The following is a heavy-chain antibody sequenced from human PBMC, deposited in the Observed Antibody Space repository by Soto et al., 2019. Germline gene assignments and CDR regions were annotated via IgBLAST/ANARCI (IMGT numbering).Heavy chain of an antibody. V-gene: IGHV4-4*07. CDR1: GGSISSYY. CDR3: ARDRGMTTVAVNYSMDV. J-gene: IGHJ6*02. Sequence: QVQLQESGPGLVKPSETLSLTCTVSGGSISSYYWSWIRQPAGKGLEWIGRIYTSGSTNYNPSLKSRVTLSVDTSKNQFSLKLSSVTAADTAVYYCARDRGMTTVAVNYSMDVWGQGTTVTVSS. D-gene: IGHD4-4*01. CDR2: IYTSGST.